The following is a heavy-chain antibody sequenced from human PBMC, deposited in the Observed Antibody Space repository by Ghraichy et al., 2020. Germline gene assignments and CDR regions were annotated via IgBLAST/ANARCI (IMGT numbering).Heavy chain of an antibody. D-gene: IGHD6-13*01. CDR1: GGSISSSSYY. Sequence: SETLSLTCTVSGGSISSSSYYWGWIRQPPGKGLEWIGSIYYSGSTYYNPSLKSRVTISVDTSKNQFSLKLSSVTAADTAVYYCARRGAKAAAGTITFDIWGQGTMVTVSS. J-gene: IGHJ3*02. V-gene: IGHV4-39*01. CDR3: ARRGAKAAAGTITFDI. CDR2: IYYSGST.